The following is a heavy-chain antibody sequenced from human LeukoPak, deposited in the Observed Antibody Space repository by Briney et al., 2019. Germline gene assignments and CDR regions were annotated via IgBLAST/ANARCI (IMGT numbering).Heavy chain of an antibody. CDR1: GFTFSSYE. J-gene: IGHJ4*02. CDR2: ISSSSSYI. CDR3: ARKSAAAAGFDY. V-gene: IGHV3-21*01. D-gene: IGHD6-13*01. Sequence: GGSLRLSCAASGFTFSSYEMNWVRQAPGKGLEWVSSISSSSSYIYYADSVKGRFTISRDNAKNSLYLQMNSLRAEDTAVYYCARKSAAAAGFDYWGQGTLVTVSS.